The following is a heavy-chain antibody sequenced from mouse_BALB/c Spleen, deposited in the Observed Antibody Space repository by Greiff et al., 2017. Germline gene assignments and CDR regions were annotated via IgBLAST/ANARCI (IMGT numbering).Heavy chain of an antibody. Sequence: EVKLQESGPGLVKPSQSLSLTCSVTGYSITSGYYWNWIRQFPGNKLEWMGYISYDGSNNYNPSLKNRISITRDTSKNQLFLKLNSVTTEDTATYYCARDYYGSSFDYWGQGTTLTVSS. V-gene: IGHV3-6*02. CDR1: GYSITSGYY. D-gene: IGHD1-1*01. CDR3: ARDYYGSSFDY. CDR2: ISYDGSN. J-gene: IGHJ2*01.